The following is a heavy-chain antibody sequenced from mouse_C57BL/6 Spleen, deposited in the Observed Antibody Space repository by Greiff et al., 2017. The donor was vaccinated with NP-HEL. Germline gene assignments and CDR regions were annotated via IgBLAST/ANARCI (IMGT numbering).Heavy chain of an antibody. J-gene: IGHJ2*01. Sequence: QVQLQQPGAELVKPGASVKLSCKASGYTFTSYWMRWVKQRPGQGLEWIGEIDPSDSYTNYNQKFKGKATLTVDTSSSTAYMQLSSLTSEDSAVYYCARLWGYFDDWGQGTTLTVSS. CDR1: GYTFTSYW. D-gene: IGHD1-1*02. V-gene: IGHV1-50*01. CDR2: IDPSDSYT. CDR3: ARLWGYFDD.